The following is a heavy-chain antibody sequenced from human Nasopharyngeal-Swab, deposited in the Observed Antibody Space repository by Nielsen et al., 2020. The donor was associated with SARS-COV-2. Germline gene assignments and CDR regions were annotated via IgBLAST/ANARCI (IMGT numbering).Heavy chain of an antibody. CDR3: ARENDSSGYYYVRWFDP. Sequence: GESLKISCAASGFTFSDYYMSWIRQAPGKGLEWVSYISSSGSTIYYADSVKGRFTISRDNAKNSPYLQMNSLRAEDTAVYYCARENDSSGYYYVRWFDPWGQGTLVTVSS. D-gene: IGHD3-22*01. V-gene: IGHV3-11*01. CDR2: ISSSGSTI. J-gene: IGHJ5*02. CDR1: GFTFSDYY.